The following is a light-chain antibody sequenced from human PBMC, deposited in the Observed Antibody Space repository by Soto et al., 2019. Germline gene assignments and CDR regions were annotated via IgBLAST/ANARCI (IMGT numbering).Light chain of an antibody. J-gene: IGKJ5*01. V-gene: IGKV1-8*01. CDR2: AAS. Sequence: AIRMTQSPSSLSASTGARVTITCRASQGISSYLDWYQQKPGKAPKLLIYAASTLQSGVPSRFSGSGSVTDFTLTSSCLQSEDFATYYCQQYYSYPITFGQGTRLEIK. CDR1: QGISSY. CDR3: QQYYSYPIT.